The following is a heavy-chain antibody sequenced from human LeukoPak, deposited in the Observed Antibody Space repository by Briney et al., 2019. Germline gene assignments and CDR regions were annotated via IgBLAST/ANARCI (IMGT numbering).Heavy chain of an antibody. CDR3: ARPGHNFVYFYYMDV. D-gene: IGHD1-1*01. CDR2: IYHNGKT. J-gene: IGHJ6*03. CDR1: GYPISSGYY. V-gene: IGHV4-38-2*02. Sequence: SETLSLTCTVSGYPISSGYYWSWLRQPPGKGLEWIGSIYHNGKTYYNPSLRDRVTMSVDASTNQFSLKVSPVTAADTAVYYCARPGHNFVYFYYMDVWGKGTTVTVSS.